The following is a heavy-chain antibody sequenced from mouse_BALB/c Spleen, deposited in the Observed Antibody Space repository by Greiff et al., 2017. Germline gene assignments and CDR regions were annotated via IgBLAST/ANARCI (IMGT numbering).Heavy chain of an antibody. CDR2: IRLKSNNYAT. J-gene: IGHJ4*01. CDR1: GFTFSNYW. V-gene: IGHV6-6*02. D-gene: IGHD2-3*01. Sequence: EVMLVESGGGLVQPGGSMKLSCVASGFTFSNYWMNWVRQSPEKGLEWVAEIRLKSNNYATHYAESVKGRFTISRDDSKSSVYLQMNNLRAEDTGIYYCTRRGYYVEYAMDYWGQGTSVTVSS. CDR3: TRRGYYVEYAMDY.